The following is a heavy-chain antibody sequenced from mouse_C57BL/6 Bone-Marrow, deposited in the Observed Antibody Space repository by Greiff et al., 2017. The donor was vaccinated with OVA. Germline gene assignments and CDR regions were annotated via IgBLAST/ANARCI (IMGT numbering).Heavy chain of an antibody. CDR2: INPSSGYT. D-gene: IGHD1-1*01. Sequence: VQLQQSGAELAKPGASVKLSCKASGYTFTSYWMHWVNQRPGQGLVWIGYINPSSGYTKYNQKFTDKATLTADKSSSTAYMQLSSMTYEDTADYYCARGGYSSKKRYYYALDYWGQGTSVTVSS. V-gene: IGHV1-7*01. J-gene: IGHJ4*01. CDR3: ARGGYSSKKRYYYALDY. CDR1: GYTFTSYW.